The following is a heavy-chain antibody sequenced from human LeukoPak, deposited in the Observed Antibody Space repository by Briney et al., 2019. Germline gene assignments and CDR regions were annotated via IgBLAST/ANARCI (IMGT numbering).Heavy chain of an antibody. Sequence: GGSLRLSCAASGFTFSTYSMNWVRQAPGKGLEWVSYISSSSSTIYYADSVKGRFTMSRDNAKSTLYLQMNSLRAEDTAVYYCATVEGMHYDILTGYGLDYWGQGTLVTVSS. CDR3: ATVEGMHYDILTGYGLDY. CDR2: ISSSSSTI. D-gene: IGHD3-9*01. J-gene: IGHJ4*02. V-gene: IGHV3-48*01. CDR1: GFTFSTYS.